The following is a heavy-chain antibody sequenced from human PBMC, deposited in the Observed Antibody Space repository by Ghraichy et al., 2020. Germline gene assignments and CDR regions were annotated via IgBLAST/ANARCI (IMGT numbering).Heavy chain of an antibody. CDR2: IYYSGST. V-gene: IGHV4-59*01. D-gene: IGHD3-3*01. CDR1: GGSISSYY. J-gene: IGHJ2*01. Sequence: SETLSLTCTVSGGSISSYYWSWIRQPPGKGLEWIGYIYYSGSTNYNPSLKSRVTISADTSKNQFSLKLSSVTAADTAVYYCARMYYDFWSGYYPNWYFDLWGRGTLVTVSS. CDR3: ARMYYDFWSGYYPNWYFDL.